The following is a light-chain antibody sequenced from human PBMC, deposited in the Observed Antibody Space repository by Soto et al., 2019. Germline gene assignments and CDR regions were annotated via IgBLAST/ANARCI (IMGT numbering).Light chain of an antibody. CDR3: QQYGSSRRT. Sequence: EIVMTQSPATLSVSPGERATLSCRASQSISSNLAWYQQKPGQAPRLLIYGASSRATGIPDRFSGTGSGTDFTLTISRLEPEDFAVYYCQQYGSSRRTFGQGTKVDIK. CDR1: QSISSN. CDR2: GAS. V-gene: IGKV3-20*01. J-gene: IGKJ1*01.